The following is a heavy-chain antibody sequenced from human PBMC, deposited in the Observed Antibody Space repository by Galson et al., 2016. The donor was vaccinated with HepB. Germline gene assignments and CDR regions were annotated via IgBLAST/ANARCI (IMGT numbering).Heavy chain of an antibody. CDR2: IYPDDSDT. Sequence: QSGAEVKEPGESLRISCETSGYKFARLWIGWVRQMPGKGLEWMGIIYPDDSDTRYRASFQGQVTISVDKSISTAYLQWSNLQASDTAMYYCGRLVGPGPLTGKHWFDPGGQGTLVTVSS. CDR1: GYKFARLW. CDR3: GRLVGPGPLTGKHWFDP. J-gene: IGHJ5*02. V-gene: IGHV5-51*01. D-gene: IGHD1-1*01.